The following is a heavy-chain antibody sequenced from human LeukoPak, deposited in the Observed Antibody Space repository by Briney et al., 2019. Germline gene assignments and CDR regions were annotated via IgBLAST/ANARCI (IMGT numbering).Heavy chain of an antibody. D-gene: IGHD5-12*01. CDR2: ISYDGSHK. CDR3: AKDGTHSGYTRFYFGMDA. CDR1: GFVFTSYG. Sequence: QPGRSLRLSCAASGFVFTSYGIHWVRQPPGKGLEWVAVISYDGSHKYFADSVKGRFTISRDDSKNMVYLQMNSLRGDDTAVYYCAKDGTHSGYTRFYFGMDAWGQGTTVTVS. V-gene: IGHV3-30*18. J-gene: IGHJ6*02.